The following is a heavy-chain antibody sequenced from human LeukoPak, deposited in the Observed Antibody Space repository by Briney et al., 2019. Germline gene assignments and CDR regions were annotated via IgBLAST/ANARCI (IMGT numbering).Heavy chain of an antibody. J-gene: IGHJ4*02. V-gene: IGHV3-30-3*01. CDR1: GFAFSSYA. CDR3: ARNADRRPLWWEPFCFDY. Sequence: GGSLRLSCAASGFAFSSYAMHWVRQAPGKGLEWVAVISYDGSNKYYADSVKGRFTISRDNSKNTLYLQMNSLRAEDTAVYYCARNADRRPLWWEPFCFDYWGQGTLVTVSS. D-gene: IGHD1-26*01. CDR2: ISYDGSNK.